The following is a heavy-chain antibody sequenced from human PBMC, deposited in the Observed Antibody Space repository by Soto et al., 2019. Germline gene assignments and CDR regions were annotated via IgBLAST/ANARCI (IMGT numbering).Heavy chain of an antibody. J-gene: IGHJ6*02. CDR1: GFTFSSHA. Sequence: EVQLLESGGDLVQPGGSLRLSCAASGFTFSSHAISWVRQAPGKGLEWVSAISGTGISTFYADSVKGRFTISRDNSKNTLYLRMNSLRVEDTAIYYCAKNRDGYYYTGTDVWGQGTTVTVSS. V-gene: IGHV3-23*01. CDR3: AKNRDGYYYTGTDV. CDR2: ISGTGIST.